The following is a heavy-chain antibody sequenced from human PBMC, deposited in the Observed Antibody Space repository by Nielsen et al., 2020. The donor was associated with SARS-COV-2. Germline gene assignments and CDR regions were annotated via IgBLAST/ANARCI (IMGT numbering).Heavy chain of an antibody. D-gene: IGHD2-2*02. CDR1: GGSITGYF. V-gene: IGHV4-59*08. CDR3: ARADVVIVPAAISRGGDSYYYYMDV. Sequence: SETLSLTCTVSGGSITGYFWSWIRQPPGKGLEWIGYVYYSGSTNYNHSLKSRVTTSVDTSKNRFSLKLSSVTAADTAVYYCARADVVIVPAAISRGGDSYYYYMDVWGKGTTVTVSS. J-gene: IGHJ6*03. CDR2: VYYSGST.